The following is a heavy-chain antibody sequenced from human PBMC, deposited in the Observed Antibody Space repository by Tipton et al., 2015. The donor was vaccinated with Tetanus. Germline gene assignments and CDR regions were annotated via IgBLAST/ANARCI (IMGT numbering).Heavy chain of an antibody. CDR1: GFTFDDYT. CDR3: AKAPFCSGGSCYFYYGLDV. CDR2: ISWDGGTT. D-gene: IGHD2-15*01. V-gene: IGHV3-43*01. Sequence: GSLRLSCAVSGFTFDDYTMHWVRQVPGKGLEWVSLISWDGGTTYYADSVKGRFTISRDNSKSSLYLQMNSLRTEDTALYYCAKAPFCSGGSCYFYYGLDVWGQGTTVTVSS. J-gene: IGHJ6*02.